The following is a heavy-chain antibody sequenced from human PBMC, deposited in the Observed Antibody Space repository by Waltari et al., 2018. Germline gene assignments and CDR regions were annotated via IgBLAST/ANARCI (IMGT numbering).Heavy chain of an antibody. Sequence: LQLQESGPGLVKPSETLSLTCTVSGGSISSSSYYWGWVRQAPGKGLEWVANIKQDGSEKYYVDSVKGRFTISRDNAKNSLYLQMNSLRAEDTAVYYCARDGVGYCSGGSCYELDYWGQGTLVTVSS. D-gene: IGHD2-15*01. J-gene: IGHJ4*02. CDR1: GGSISSSSYY. CDR3: ARDGVGYCSGGSCYELDY. CDR2: IKQDGSEK. V-gene: IGHV3-7*01.